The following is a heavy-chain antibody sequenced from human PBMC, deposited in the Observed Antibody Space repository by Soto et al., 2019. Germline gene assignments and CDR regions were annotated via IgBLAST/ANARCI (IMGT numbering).Heavy chain of an antibody. CDR1: GGSISSGGYY. CDR2: IYYSGST. D-gene: IGHD2-8*01. V-gene: IGHV4-31*03. Sequence: PSETLSLTCTVSGGSISSGGYYWSWIRQHPGKGLEWIRYIYYSGSTYYNPSLKSRVTISVDTSKNQFSLKLSSVTAADTLVYYCARDLPYCNNGVCSNWGQGTLVTVSS. CDR3: ARDLPYCNNGVCSN. J-gene: IGHJ4*02.